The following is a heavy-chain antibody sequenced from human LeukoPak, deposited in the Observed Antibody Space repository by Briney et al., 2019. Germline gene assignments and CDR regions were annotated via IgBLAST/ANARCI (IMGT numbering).Heavy chain of an antibody. CDR1: GYSISSCYY. J-gene: IGHJ4*02. Sequence: SETLSLTCAVSGYSISSCYYWGWLRQPPGKGLEWIGSIYHSGSTYYNPSLKSRVTISVDTSKNQFSLKLSSVTAADTAVYYCARDSEYQLLRKYYFDYWGQGTLVTVSS. CDR2: IYHSGST. V-gene: IGHV4-38-2*02. CDR3: ARDSEYQLLRKYYFDY. D-gene: IGHD2-2*01.